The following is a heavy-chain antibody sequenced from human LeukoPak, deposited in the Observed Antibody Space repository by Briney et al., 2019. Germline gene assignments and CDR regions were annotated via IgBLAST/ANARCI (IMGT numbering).Heavy chain of an antibody. CDR2: IWYDGSNK. D-gene: IGHD5-18*01. CDR1: GFTFSSYG. CDR3: ARVRIQLWLPDYYYYGMDV. Sequence: GGSLRLSCAASGFTFSSYGMHWVRQAPGKGLEWVAVIWYDGSNKYYADSVKGRFTISRDNSKNTLYLQMNSLRAEDTAVYYCARVRIQLWLPDYYYYGMDVWGQGTTVTVCS. V-gene: IGHV3-33*01. J-gene: IGHJ6*02.